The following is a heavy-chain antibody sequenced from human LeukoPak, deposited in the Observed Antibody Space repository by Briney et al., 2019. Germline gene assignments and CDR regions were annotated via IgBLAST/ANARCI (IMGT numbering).Heavy chain of an antibody. CDR2: INPNNGGR. Sequence: ASVKVSCKTSGYTFTAYYLHWVRQAPGQGLEYMGWINPNNGGRQFAQKFQGRVTMTRDTSISTAHLDLTSLTSDDTAVYYCARARRITMIVVANNWFDPWGQGTLVTVSS. V-gene: IGHV1-2*02. CDR1: GYTFTAYY. J-gene: IGHJ5*02. D-gene: IGHD3-22*01. CDR3: ARARRITMIVVANNWFDP.